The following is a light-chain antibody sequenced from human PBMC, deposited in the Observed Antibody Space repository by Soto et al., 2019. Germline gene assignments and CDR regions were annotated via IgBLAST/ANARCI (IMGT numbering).Light chain of an antibody. J-gene: IGLJ1*01. CDR3: SSYTSSTSYV. CDR1: SSDVGGYNY. Sequence: QSALTQPASVSGFPGQSITISCTGTSSDVGGYNYVSWYQQHPGKAPKLMIYEVSNRPSGVSNRFSGSKSDNTASLTISGLQAEDEADYYCSSYTSSTSYVFGTGTKLTVL. CDR2: EVS. V-gene: IGLV2-14*01.